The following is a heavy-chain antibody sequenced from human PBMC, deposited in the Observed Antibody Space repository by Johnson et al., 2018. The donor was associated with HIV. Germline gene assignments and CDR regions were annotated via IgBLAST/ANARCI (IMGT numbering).Heavy chain of an antibody. CDR3: ARDGPGRLGLDI. J-gene: IGHJ3*02. CDR2: ISSGGNMM. V-gene: IGHV3-11*04. CDR1: GFTFSDYY. D-gene: IGHD1-14*01. Sequence: QVHLVESGGGLVKPGGSLRLSCAASGFTFSDYYMNWIRQAPGKGLQWVSYISSGGNMMYYADSVKGRFTISRDNAKNSLYLQMNSLRAEDTAVDYCARDGPGRLGLDIWGQGTMVTVSS.